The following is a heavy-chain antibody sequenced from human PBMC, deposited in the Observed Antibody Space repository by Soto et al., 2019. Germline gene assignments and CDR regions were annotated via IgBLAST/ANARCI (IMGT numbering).Heavy chain of an antibody. Sequence: GGSLRLSCVGSGFAFDEYYVSWIRQSPGGGLVWVSYIVADGSVTKYADTFKGRFTMSRDNAKNSVFLQMNSLGVEDTAIYYCARGSRGPDYWGQGTLVTVSS. D-gene: IGHD3-10*01. J-gene: IGHJ4*02. CDR3: ARGSRGPDY. CDR2: IVADGSVT. V-gene: IGHV3-11*06. CDR1: GFAFDEYY.